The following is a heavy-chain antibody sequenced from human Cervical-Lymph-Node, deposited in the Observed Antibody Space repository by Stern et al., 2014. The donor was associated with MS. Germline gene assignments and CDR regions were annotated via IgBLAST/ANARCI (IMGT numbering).Heavy chain of an antibody. CDR3: VHDEGH. CDR2: VFWDDEK. CDR1: GLSHNSSGVG. J-gene: IGHJ4*02. V-gene: IGHV2-5*02. Sequence: QVILKESGPTLVKPTQTLTLTCTLSGLSHNSSGVGVSWIRQPPGKALEWLALVFWDDEKHYSPSLKGRLTITKDNSKDQVILTMTNMDPVDTATYYCVHDEGHWGRGILVTVSS.